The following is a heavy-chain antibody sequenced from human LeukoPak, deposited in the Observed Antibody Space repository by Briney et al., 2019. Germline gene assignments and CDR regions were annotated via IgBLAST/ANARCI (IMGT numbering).Heavy chain of an antibody. CDR1: GFTFSDYY. CDR2: IKQDGSEQ. V-gene: IGHV3-7*01. CDR3: ARESIVVVPTTMDDASDI. J-gene: IGHJ3*02. Sequence: RSGGSLRLSCAASGFTFSDYYMSWVRQAPGKGLEWVANIKQDGSEQFYLDSVKGRFTISRDNAKNALYLQMHSLRVEDTAVYYCARESIVVVPTTMDDASDIWGQGTMVTVSS. D-gene: IGHD2-2*01.